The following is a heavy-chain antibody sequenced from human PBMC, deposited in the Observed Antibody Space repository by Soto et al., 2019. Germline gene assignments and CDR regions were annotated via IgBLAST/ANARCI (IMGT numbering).Heavy chain of an antibody. V-gene: IGHV3-23*01. J-gene: IGHJ4*02. Sequence: EVQLLESGGGLVQPGGSLRLSCAASGFTFTNYVMSWVRQAPGKGLEWVSTISGSGDNTYYADSVKGRFTISRDNSKNTLYLQMNSLRAEDTAVYHCAKGHSGSYYGYYFDYWGQGNLVTVSS. D-gene: IGHD1-26*01. CDR3: AKGHSGSYYGYYFDY. CDR2: ISGSGDNT. CDR1: GFTFTNYV.